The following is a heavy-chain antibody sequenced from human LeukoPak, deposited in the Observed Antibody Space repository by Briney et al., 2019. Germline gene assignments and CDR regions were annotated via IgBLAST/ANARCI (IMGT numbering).Heavy chain of an antibody. CDR2: IGSSGSTI. CDR1: GFTFSDYY. CDR3: ARSDYPFDY. V-gene: IGHV3-11*01. J-gene: IGHJ4*02. D-gene: IGHD4-11*01. Sequence: GGSLRLSCAASGFTFSDYYMSWIRQAPGKGLEWVSNIGSSGSTINYADSVKGRFSISRDNAKNSLYLQVNSLRAEDTAVYYCARSDYPFDYWGQGTLVTVSS.